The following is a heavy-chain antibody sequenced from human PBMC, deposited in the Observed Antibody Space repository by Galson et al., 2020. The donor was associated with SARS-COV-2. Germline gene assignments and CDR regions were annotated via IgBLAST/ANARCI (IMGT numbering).Heavy chain of an antibody. J-gene: IGHJ6*03. CDR2: LSSSGSSI. V-gene: IGHV3-48*03. D-gene: IGHD2-2*02. CDR3: AKAGSVAITASYYYYHYMDV. CDR1: GFTFSSYE. Sequence: GGSLRLSCAASGFTFSSYEMNWVRQAPGQGLEWISYLSSSGSSIYYADSVKGRFTISRDNAKNSLYLQMNSLRAEDTAVYYCAKAGSVAITASYYYYHYMDVWGIGATVTVSS.